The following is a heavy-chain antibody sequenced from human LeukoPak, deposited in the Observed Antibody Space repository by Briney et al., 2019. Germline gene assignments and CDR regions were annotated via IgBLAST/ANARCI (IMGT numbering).Heavy chain of an antibody. D-gene: IGHD5-18*01. V-gene: IGHV1-2*02. CDR2: INPNSGGT. Sequence: GASVKVSCKASGYTFTGYYMHWVRQAPGQGLEWMGWINPNSGGTNYAQKFQGRVTMTRDTSISTAYMELSRLRSDDTAVYYCAIEIQLWRLHCYYYGMDVWGQGTTVTVSS. J-gene: IGHJ6*02. CDR3: AIEIQLWRLHCYYYGMDV. CDR1: GYTFTGYY.